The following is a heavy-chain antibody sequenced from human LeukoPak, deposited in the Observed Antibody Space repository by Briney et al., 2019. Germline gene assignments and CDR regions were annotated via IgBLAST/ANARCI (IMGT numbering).Heavy chain of an antibody. J-gene: IGHJ6*02. CDR1: GFTFSSYW. D-gene: IGHD2-15*01. V-gene: IGHV3-7*01. Sequence: GGSLRLSCAASGFTFSSYWMSWVRQAPGKGLEWAASIKQDGSEKYYVDSVKGRFTISRDNAKNSLYLQMNSLRAEDTAVYYCARDRLGVVVVAATPGMDVWGQGTTVTVSS. CDR2: IKQDGSEK. CDR3: ARDRLGVVVVAATPGMDV.